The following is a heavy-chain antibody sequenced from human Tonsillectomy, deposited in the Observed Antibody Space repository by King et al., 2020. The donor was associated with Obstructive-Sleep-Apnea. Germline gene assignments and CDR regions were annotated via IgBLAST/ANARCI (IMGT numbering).Heavy chain of an antibody. V-gene: IGHV4-39*07. CDR1: GDSISSGGYY. CDR3: ARRGKDATFSDVPPQEYFFDY. Sequence: QLQESGPGLVKPSETLSLVCTVSGDSISSGGYYWGWIRQSPGKGLDWIGSIFYSGRPYYNPSFRSRVSMSVDTSKNQFSLEINSVTAADTAVYYCARRGKDATFSDVPPQEYFFDYWGHGTLVTVSS. D-gene: IGHD2-15*01. J-gene: IGHJ4*01. CDR2: IFYSGRP.